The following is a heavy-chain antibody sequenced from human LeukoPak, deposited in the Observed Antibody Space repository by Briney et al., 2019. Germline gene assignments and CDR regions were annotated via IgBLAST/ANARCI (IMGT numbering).Heavy chain of an antibody. CDR1: GYSISSGYY. V-gene: IGHV4-38-2*02. Sequence: PSETLSLTCTVSGYSISSGYYWGWIRQPPGKGLEWIGSIYHSGSTHYNPSLKSRVTISVDTSKNQFSLKLSSVTAADTAVYYCVRDIAAAGSGDYWGQGTLVTVSS. J-gene: IGHJ4*02. D-gene: IGHD6-13*01. CDR2: IYHSGST. CDR3: VRDIAAAGSGDY.